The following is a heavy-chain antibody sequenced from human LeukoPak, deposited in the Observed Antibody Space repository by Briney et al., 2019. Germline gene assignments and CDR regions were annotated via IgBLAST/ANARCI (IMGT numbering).Heavy chain of an antibody. CDR2: INPSGGST. CDR1: GYTFTNYY. Sequence: ASVTVSCTASGYTFTNYYMHWVRQAPGQGLELMGIINPSGGSTSYVQNFQGRVTMTSDTPTTTVCMELSSLRSEDTAVYYCARWSPGTLDFWGQGTLVTVSS. J-gene: IGHJ4*02. CDR3: ARWSPGTLDF. V-gene: IGHV1-46*01. D-gene: IGHD1-1*01.